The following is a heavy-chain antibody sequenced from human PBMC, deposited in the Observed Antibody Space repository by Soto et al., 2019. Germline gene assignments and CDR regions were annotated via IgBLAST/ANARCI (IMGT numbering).Heavy chain of an antibody. Sequence: EVQLVESGGGLVQPGRSLRLSCAASGFTFDDYAMHWVRQAPGKGLEWVSGIRWNSGSIGYAGSVKGRFTISIDNAKNSLCLPMNSLRAEDTALYYCAKDIKLVRSSCQKGCYYYYGMDVWGRGSTVTVSS. CDR3: AKDIKLVRSSCQKGCYYYYGMDV. J-gene: IGHJ6*02. CDR2: IRWNSGSI. D-gene: IGHD6-13*01. V-gene: IGHV3-9*01. CDR1: GFTFDDYA.